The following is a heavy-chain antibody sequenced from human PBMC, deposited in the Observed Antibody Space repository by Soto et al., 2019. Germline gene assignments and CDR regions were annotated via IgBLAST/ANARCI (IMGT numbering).Heavy chain of an antibody. CDR1: GGAFGSYA. CDR3: TRHRGYSSGYWGQDF. D-gene: IGHD2-15*01. CDR2: IIPMFETT. Sequence: QVQLVQSGAEVKKPGSSVKVSCKASGGAFGSYAVNWVRQAPGQGLEWMGGIIPMFETTNYAQRFQGRVTVTAYESTSTVYLGLTRLRSEDTGMYYCTRHRGYSSGYWGQDFWGQGTLVTVSS. J-gene: IGHJ4*02. V-gene: IGHV1-69*01.